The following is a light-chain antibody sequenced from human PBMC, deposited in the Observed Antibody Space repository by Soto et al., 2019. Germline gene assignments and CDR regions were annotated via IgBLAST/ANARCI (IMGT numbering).Light chain of an antibody. J-gene: IGKJ2*01. Sequence: IQLTQSPSSLSASVGDRVTITCRASQGISSYLAWYQQKPGKAPKLLIYAASTLQSGVPSRFSGSGSGTDFTLTISSLQHEDFETYYCQQLNSYPLTFGQGTKLEIK. CDR2: AAS. V-gene: IGKV1-9*01. CDR3: QQLNSYPLT. CDR1: QGISSY.